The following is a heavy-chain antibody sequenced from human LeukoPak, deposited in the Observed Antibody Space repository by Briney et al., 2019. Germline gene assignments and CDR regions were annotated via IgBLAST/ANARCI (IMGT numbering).Heavy chain of an antibody. Sequence: ASVKVSCKASGYTSTSYDINWVRQATGQGLEWMGWMNPNSGNTGYAQKFQGRVTMTRNTSISTAYMELSSLRSEDTAVYYCARPQKRYCSGGSCHQAFGYWGQGTLVTVSS. CDR1: GYTSTSYD. CDR2: MNPNSGNT. V-gene: IGHV1-8*01. D-gene: IGHD2-15*01. CDR3: ARPQKRYCSGGSCHQAFGY. J-gene: IGHJ4*02.